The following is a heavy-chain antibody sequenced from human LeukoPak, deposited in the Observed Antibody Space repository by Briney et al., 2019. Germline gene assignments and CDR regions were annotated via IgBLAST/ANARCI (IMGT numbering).Heavy chain of an antibody. D-gene: IGHD1-26*01. CDR1: GFTFSTYA. CDR3: VKMLGAYRVCDS. J-gene: IGHJ4*02. V-gene: IGHV3-23*01. CDR2: IRGSGDST. Sequence: GGSLRLSCAASGFTFSTYAMNWVRQAPGKGLEWVSTIRGSGDSTYYADSVKGRFTISRDNSRNTLYLHMNILRAEDTAVYYCVKMLGAYRVCDSWGQGTRVTVSS.